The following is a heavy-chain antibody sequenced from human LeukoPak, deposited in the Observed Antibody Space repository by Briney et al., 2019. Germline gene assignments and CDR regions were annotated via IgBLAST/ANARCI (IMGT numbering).Heavy chain of an antibody. J-gene: IGHJ5*01. CDR3: ATDGMVRGPDAWFDS. Sequence: PSETLSLTCAVYGGSFSGFHWNWIRQPPGKGLEWIGDINHSGSTHYNPSLTSRVTISVDPSKNQFSLNLTSVTAADTAVYYCATDGMVRGPDAWFDSWGQGTLVTVSS. V-gene: IGHV4-34*01. D-gene: IGHD3-10*01. CDR2: INHSGST. CDR1: GGSFSGFH.